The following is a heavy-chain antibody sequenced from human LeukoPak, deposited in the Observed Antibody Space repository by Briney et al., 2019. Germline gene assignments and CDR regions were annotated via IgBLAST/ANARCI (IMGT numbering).Heavy chain of an antibody. CDR1: GYTSTGYY. CDR3: ARGVPRLRGLQPNWFDP. V-gene: IGHV1-2*02. Sequence: ASVKVSCKASGYTSTGYYMHWVRQAPGQGLEWMGWINPNSGGTNYAQKFQGRVTMTRDTSISTAYMELSRLRSEDTAVYYCARGVPRLRGLQPNWFDPWGQGTLVTVSS. J-gene: IGHJ5*02. D-gene: IGHD5-24*01. CDR2: INPNSGGT.